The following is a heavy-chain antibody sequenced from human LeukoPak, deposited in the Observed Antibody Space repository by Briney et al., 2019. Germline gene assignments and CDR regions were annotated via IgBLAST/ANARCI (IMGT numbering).Heavy chain of an antibody. CDR2: ISYDGSNK. V-gene: IGHV3-30*01. D-gene: IGHD1-26*01. CDR3: ARGDLVLDP. CDR1: GFTFSSYA. Sequence: GGSLRLSCAASGFTFSSYAMHWVRQAPGKGLEWVAVISYDGSNKYYADSVKGRFTISRGNSKNTLYLQMNSLRAEDTAVYYCARGDLVLDPWGQGTLVTVSS. J-gene: IGHJ5*02.